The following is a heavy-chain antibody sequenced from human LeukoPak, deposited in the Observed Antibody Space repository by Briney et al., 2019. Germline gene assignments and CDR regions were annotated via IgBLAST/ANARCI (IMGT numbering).Heavy chain of an antibody. J-gene: IGHJ4*02. D-gene: IGHD1-26*01. CDR2: ISSSSSYI. CDR3: ARDRLLSGSYRLFDY. Sequence: GGSLRLSCAASGFTFSSYSMNWVRQAPGKGLEWVSSISSSSSYIYYADSVKGRFTISRDNAKNSLYLQMNSLRAEDTAVYYCARDRLLSGSYRLFDYWGQGTLVTVSS. CDR1: GFTFSSYS. V-gene: IGHV3-21*01.